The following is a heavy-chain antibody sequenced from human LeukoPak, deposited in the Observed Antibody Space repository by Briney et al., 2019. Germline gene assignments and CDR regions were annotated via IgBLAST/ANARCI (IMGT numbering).Heavy chain of an antibody. D-gene: IGHD6-19*01. Sequence: ASVKVSCTASGYTFKSYGISWVRQAPGQGLEWMGWISGNNGDTNYARKYQGRVSMTTDTSTNTAYMELRRLTSDATAVHYCARRARYSSEDYWGQGTLVTVSS. CDR3: ARRARYSSEDY. V-gene: IGHV1-18*01. CDR1: GYTFKSYG. CDR2: ISGNNGDT. J-gene: IGHJ4*02.